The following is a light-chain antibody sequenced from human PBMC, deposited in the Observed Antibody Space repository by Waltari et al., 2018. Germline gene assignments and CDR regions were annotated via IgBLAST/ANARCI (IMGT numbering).Light chain of an antibody. CDR2: AAS. J-gene: IGKJ5*01. V-gene: IGKV1-39*01. CDR1: PSIRTE. Sequence: EIQLTQSPSSLSAFVGDRVAITCRASPSIRTEVHWYQVKPGKVPKLLIYAASSLDSGVPSRFSGSGSGTDFTLTISSLQPEDVATYYCQQSYSIPITFGQGTRL. CDR3: QQSYSIPIT.